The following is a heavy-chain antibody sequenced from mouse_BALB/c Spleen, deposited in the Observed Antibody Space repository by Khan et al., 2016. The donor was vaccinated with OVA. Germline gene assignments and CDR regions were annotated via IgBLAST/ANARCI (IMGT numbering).Heavy chain of an antibody. J-gene: IGHJ3*01. CDR3: ARSYDGAWFAY. V-gene: IGHV1-77*01. CDR2: IYPGSGST. D-gene: IGHD1-1*01. CDR1: GYTFTDYV. Sequence: QVQLQQSGPELVKPGAAVKMSCKASGYTFTDYVISWVKQRTGQGPEWIGEIYPGSGSTYYNEKFKGKATLTADKSSNTAYMQLSSLTSEDSAVYYGARSYDGAWFAYWGQGTLVTVSA.